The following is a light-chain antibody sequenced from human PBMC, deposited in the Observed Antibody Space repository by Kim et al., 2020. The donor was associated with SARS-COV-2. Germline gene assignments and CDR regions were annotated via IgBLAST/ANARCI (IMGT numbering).Light chain of an antibody. CDR3: QQRYHWPIT. CDR1: QSVSSS. Sequence: ETVLTQSPATLSLFPGERATLSCRASQSVSSSLAWYQLKPGQSPRLLIYDASNRATGIPARFSGGGSGTDFTLSITSLEPEDFAVYYCQQRYHWPITFGLGTRLEIK. V-gene: IGKV3-11*01. J-gene: IGKJ5*01. CDR2: DAS.